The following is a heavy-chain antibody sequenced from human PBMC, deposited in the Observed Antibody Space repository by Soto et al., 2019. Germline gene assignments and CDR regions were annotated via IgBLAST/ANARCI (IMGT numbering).Heavy chain of an antibody. V-gene: IGHV4-31*03. CDR1: GGSISSGGYY. CDR3: AISFGVAAADRFDY. D-gene: IGHD6-13*01. Sequence: SETLSLTCTVSGGSISSGGYYWSWIRQHPGKGLEWIGYIYYSGSTYYNPSPKSRVTISVDTSKNQFSLKLSSVTAADTAVYYCAISFGVAAADRFDYWVQAPLVTDSS. CDR2: IYYSGST. J-gene: IGHJ4*02.